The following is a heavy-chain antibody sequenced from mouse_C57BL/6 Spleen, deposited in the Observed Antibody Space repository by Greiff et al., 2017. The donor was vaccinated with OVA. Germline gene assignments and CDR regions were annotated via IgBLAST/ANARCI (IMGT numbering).Heavy chain of an antibody. CDR2: IDPEDGET. CDR1: GFNITDYY. J-gene: IGHJ2*01. D-gene: IGHD1-1*01. CDR3: VFNYFGSSHLYDFDY. V-gene: IGHV14-2*01. Sequence: VQLQQSGAELVKPGASVKLSCTASGFNITDYYMHWVKQRTEPGLEWIGRIDPEDGETKNAPKFQGTATITADTSSTTAYLQLSSLISEDAAVYYCVFNYFGSSHLYDFDYWGQGTTRTVSS.